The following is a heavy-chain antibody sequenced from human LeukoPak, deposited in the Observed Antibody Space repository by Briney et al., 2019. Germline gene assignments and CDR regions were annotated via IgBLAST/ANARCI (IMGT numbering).Heavy chain of an antibody. CDR3: AKDRYSGSSHGWFDP. Sequence: GGSLRLSCAASGFTFSSYAMSWVRQAPGKGLEWVSAISGSGGSTYYADSVKGRFTISRDNSKNTLYLQMNSLRAEDAAVYYCAKDRYSGSSHGWFDPWGQGTLVTVSS. V-gene: IGHV3-23*01. CDR2: ISGSGGST. D-gene: IGHD1-26*01. J-gene: IGHJ5*02. CDR1: GFTFSSYA.